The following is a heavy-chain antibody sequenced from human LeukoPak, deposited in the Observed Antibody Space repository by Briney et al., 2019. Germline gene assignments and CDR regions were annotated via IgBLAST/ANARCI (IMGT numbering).Heavy chain of an antibody. CDR1: VFIFSSYG. CDR3: ARDSRGGWSGYFDF. J-gene: IGHJ4*02. CDR2: IWHDGSAE. D-gene: IGHD6-19*01. V-gene: IGHV3-33*01. Sequence: GGSLRLSCAASVFIFSSYGMYWVRQAPGKGLEWVAVIWHDGSAEFYADSVKGRFSISRDDSKNTVYLQMNSLRAEDTALYYCARDSRGGWSGYFDFWGQGTLVTVSS.